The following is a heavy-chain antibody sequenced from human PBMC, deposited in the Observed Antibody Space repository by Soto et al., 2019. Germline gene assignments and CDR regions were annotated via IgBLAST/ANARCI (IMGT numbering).Heavy chain of an antibody. Sequence: ASVKVSCKASGYTFTSYGVSWVRQAPGQGLEWMGWISAYNGNTNYAQKLQGRVTMTTDTSTSTAYMELRSLRSDDTAVYYCARPMTTVTTGYYYYGMDVWGQGTTVTVSS. CDR3: ARPMTTVTTGYYYYGMDV. CDR1: GYTFTSYG. J-gene: IGHJ6*02. CDR2: ISAYNGNT. D-gene: IGHD4-4*01. V-gene: IGHV1-18*04.